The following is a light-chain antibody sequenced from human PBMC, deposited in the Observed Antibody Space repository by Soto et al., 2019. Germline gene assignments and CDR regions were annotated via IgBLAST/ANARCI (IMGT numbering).Light chain of an antibody. J-gene: IGKJ3*01. Sequence: EIVLTQSPGTLSLSPGERATLSCRASQSINSRYLAWYQQKPGQAPRLLIYGASSRTTGIPDRFSGSGSGTDFTLTISRLEPEDFAVYYFQQFGSSTGLTLGPGTIVDIK. CDR2: GAS. CDR3: QQFGSSTGLT. CDR1: QSINSRY. V-gene: IGKV3-20*01.